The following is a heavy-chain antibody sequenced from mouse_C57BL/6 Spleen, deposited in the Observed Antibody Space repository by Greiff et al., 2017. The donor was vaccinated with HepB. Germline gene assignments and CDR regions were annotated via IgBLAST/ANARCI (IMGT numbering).Heavy chain of an antibody. Sequence: QVQLQQSGAELVMPGASVKLSCKASGYTFTSYWMHWVKQRPGQGLEWIGEIDPSDSYTNYNQKFKGKSTLTVDKSSSTAYMQLSSLTSEDSAVYYCTKSGGSSPFAYWGQGTLVTVSA. CDR3: TKSGGSSPFAY. J-gene: IGHJ3*01. CDR1: GYTFTSYW. V-gene: IGHV1-69*01. CDR2: IDPSDSYT. D-gene: IGHD1-1*01.